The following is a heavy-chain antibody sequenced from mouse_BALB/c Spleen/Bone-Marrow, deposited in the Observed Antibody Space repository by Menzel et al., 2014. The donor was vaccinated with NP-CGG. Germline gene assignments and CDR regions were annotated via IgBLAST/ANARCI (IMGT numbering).Heavy chain of an antibody. CDR3: ARGGNWEDFDY. CDR2: IISGSGTI. V-gene: IGHV5-17*02. D-gene: IGHD4-1*01. Sequence: VQLKDSGGGLVQPGGSRKLSCAASGFTLSSFGMHWVRQAPERGLEWVAYIISGSGTIFYADTVKGRFTISRDNPKNTLFLQMTSLRSEDSAMYYCARGGNWEDFDYWGQGTTLTVSS. CDR1: GFTLSSFG. J-gene: IGHJ2*01.